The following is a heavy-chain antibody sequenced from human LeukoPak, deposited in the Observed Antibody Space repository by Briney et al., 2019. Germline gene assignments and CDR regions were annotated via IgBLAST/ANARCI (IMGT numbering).Heavy chain of an antibody. CDR2: ISYDGSNK. J-gene: IGHJ4*02. CDR1: GFTFSSYA. CDR3: ARDGTGIDY. D-gene: IGHD1-14*01. V-gene: IGHV3-30-3*01. Sequence: GGSLRLSCAASGFTFSSYAMHWVRQAPGKGLEWVAVISYDGSNKYYADSVKGRFTISRDNSKNTLYLQMNSLRAEDTAVYYCARDGTGIDYWGQGTLVTVSS.